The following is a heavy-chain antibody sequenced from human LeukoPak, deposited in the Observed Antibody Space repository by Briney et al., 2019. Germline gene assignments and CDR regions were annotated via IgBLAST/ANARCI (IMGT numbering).Heavy chain of an antibody. CDR1: GFTVSSNY. D-gene: IGHD6-19*01. V-gene: IGHV3-53*01. Sequence: PGGSLRLSCAASGFTVSSNYMSWVCQAPGKGLEWVSIIYNVGGTYYADSVKGRFTISRDNSKNTLYLQMNSLRAEDTAVYYRARRYSSGWYGMDVWGQGTTVTVSS. CDR3: ARRYSSGWYGMDV. CDR2: IYNVGGT. J-gene: IGHJ6*02.